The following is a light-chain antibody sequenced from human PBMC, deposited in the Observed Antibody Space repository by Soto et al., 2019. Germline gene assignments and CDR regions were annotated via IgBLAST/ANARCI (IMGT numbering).Light chain of an antibody. CDR1: QSVFSS. CDR2: GSA. V-gene: IGKV3-15*01. J-gene: IGKJ4*01. CDR3: QQYNSWPLT. Sequence: EIGMTQSPATLSVSPGERATLSCRASQSVFSSLAWYQQRPGQAPRLLIYGSATRATGIPARFSGSGSGTEFTLTISSLQSEDFAVYYCQQYNSWPLTFGGGTKVDIK.